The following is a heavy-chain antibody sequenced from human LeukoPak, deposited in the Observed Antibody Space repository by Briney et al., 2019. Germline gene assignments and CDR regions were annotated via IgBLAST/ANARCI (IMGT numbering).Heavy chain of an antibody. V-gene: IGHV3-21*01. D-gene: IGHD2-15*01. CDR3: ARDGGGGLDY. J-gene: IGHJ4*02. CDR2: ISISSNYI. Sequence: PGGSLRLSCAASGFTFSNYNMNWVRQAPRKGLEWVSCISISSNYIYYPDSVKGRFTISRDNAKNSLYLQMNSLRAEDTAVYYCARDGGGGLDYWGQGTLVTVSS. CDR1: GFTFSNYN.